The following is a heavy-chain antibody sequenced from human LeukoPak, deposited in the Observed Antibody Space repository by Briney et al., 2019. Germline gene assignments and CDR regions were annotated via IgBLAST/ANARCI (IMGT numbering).Heavy chain of an antibody. J-gene: IGHJ4*02. CDR3: ARHVGYYDFWSGYSAYFDY. CDR2: IYYSGST. Sequence: PSETLSLTXTVSGGSISSSSYYWGWIRQPPGKGLEWIGSIYYSGSTYYNPSLKSRVTISVDTSKNQFSLKLSSVTAADTAVYYCARHVGYYDFWSGYSAYFDYWGQGTLVTVSS. CDR1: GGSISSSSYY. V-gene: IGHV4-39*01. D-gene: IGHD3-3*01.